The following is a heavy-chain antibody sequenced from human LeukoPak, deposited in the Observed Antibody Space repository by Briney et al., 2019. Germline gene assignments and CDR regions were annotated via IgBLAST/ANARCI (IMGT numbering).Heavy chain of an antibody. Sequence: GGSLRLSCAASGFTFSSYAMHWVRQAPGKGLEYVSAISSNGGSTYYANSVKGRFTISRDNSKNTLYLQMGSLRAEDMAVYYCARGATYYDFWSGYYDYYYYGMDVWGQGTTVTVSS. J-gene: IGHJ6*02. CDR1: GFTFSSYA. CDR2: ISSNGGST. V-gene: IGHV3-64*01. CDR3: ARGATYYDFWSGYYDYYYYGMDV. D-gene: IGHD3-3*01.